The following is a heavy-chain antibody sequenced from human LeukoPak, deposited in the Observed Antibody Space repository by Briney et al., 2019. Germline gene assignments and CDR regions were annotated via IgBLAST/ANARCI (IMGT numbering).Heavy chain of an antibody. CDR1: GGSTDSNS. CDR3: ARRSSSRKNWFDP. D-gene: IGHD6-13*01. CDR2: IYCSGTT. Sequence: SQTLSPTSTVSGGSTDSNSWTWIRHPPGEGRGWIGYIYCSGTTNYNPSLKSRVTMSVDMSNNQFSLKLSSVTAADTAVYYCARRSSSRKNWFDPWGQGTLVTVSS. V-gene: IGHV4-59*01. J-gene: IGHJ5*02.